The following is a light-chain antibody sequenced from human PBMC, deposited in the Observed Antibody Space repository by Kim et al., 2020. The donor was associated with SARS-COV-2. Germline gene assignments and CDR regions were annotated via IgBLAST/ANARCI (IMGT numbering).Light chain of an antibody. CDR1: NIGSKN. J-gene: IGLJ3*02. CDR3: QVWDSSTWV. Sequence: VALGQTARITCGGNNIGSKNVHWYQQKPGQAPVLVIYRDNNRPSGIPERFSGSNSGNTATLTISRAQAGDEADYYCQVWDSSTWVFGGGTKLTVL. CDR2: RDN. V-gene: IGLV3-9*01.